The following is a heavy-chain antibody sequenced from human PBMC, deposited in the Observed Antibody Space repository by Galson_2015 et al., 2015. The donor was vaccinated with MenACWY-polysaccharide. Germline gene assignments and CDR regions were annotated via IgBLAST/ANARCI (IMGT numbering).Heavy chain of an antibody. J-gene: IGHJ6*02. CDR3: ARGHYGMDV. CDR2: IKKDGSEK. CDR1: GFTFRNYW. Sequence: SLRLSCAAPGFTFRNYWMTWVRQAPGKGLEWVANIKKDGSEKYYVDSVKGRFTVSRDNAKNSLYLQMNSLRAEDTAVYSCARGHYGMDVWGQGTTVTVSS. V-gene: IGHV3-7*04.